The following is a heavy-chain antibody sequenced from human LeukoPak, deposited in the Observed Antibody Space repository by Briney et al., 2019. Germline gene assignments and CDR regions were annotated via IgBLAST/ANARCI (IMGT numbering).Heavy chain of an antibody. CDR3: ARAGRLQYGDYVAFDY. D-gene: IGHD4-17*01. Sequence: GGSLRLSCTPSGFIFSDYCMGWIRQAPGKGLEWVSYITSSGRNLFYADSMKGRFTISRDNSKNSLYLQMNSLRAEDTAVYCCARAGRLQYGDYVAFDYWGQGTLVTVSS. J-gene: IGHJ4*02. V-gene: IGHV3-11*01. CDR1: GFIFSDYC. CDR2: ITSSGRNL.